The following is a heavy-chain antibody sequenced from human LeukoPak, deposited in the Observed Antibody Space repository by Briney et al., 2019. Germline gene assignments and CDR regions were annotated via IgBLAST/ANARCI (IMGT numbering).Heavy chain of an antibody. J-gene: IGHJ4*02. D-gene: IGHD3-10*02. Sequence: ASVKVSCKASGNTFRSYAVNWVRQAPGQGLEWMGIINPSGGSTSYAQKFQGRVTMTRDMSTSTVYMELSSLRSEDTAVYYCARGVRITMLRVHHSLDYWGQGTLVTVSS. CDR1: GNTFRSYA. CDR2: INPSGGST. V-gene: IGHV1-46*01. CDR3: ARGVRITMLRVHHSLDY.